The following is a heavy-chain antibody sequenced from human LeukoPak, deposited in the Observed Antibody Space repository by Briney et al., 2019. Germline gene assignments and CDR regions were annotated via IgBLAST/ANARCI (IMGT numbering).Heavy chain of an antibody. CDR2: IYHSGST. D-gene: IGHD2-2*01. J-gene: IGHJ3*02. V-gene: IGHV4-39*07. CDR3: ARDQYCSSTSCWDDAFDI. Sequence: PSETLSLTCTVSGGSISSSSYYWGWIRQPPGKGLEWIGSIYHSGSTYYNPSLKSRVTISVDTSRNQFSLKLSSVTAADTAVYYCARDQYCSSTSCWDDAFDIWGQGTMVTVSS. CDR1: GGSISSSSYY.